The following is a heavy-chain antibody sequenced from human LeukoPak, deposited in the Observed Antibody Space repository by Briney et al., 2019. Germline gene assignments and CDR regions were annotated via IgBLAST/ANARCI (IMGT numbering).Heavy chain of an antibody. Sequence: GGSLTLSCVASGFTFSSYAMSWVRQAPGKGLEWVSGISSSGGSTYYADSVKGRFTISRDNSKDTLYLQMDSLRAEDTAVYYCARSAGLRCFDYWGLGTLVTVSS. D-gene: IGHD4-17*01. CDR1: GFTFSSYA. CDR3: ARSAGLRCFDY. CDR2: ISSSGGST. V-gene: IGHV3-23*01. J-gene: IGHJ4*02.